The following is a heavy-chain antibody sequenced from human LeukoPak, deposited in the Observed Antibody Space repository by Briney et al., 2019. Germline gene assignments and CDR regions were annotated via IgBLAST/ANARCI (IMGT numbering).Heavy chain of an antibody. J-gene: IGHJ4*02. CDR1: GFTFSSYA. CDR3: AKDRVGGYRVFDD. V-gene: IGHV3-23*01. CDR2: VSGTGT. D-gene: IGHD5-12*01. Sequence: PGGSLRLSCAASGFTFSSYAMNWVRQAPGKGLEWVSVVSGTGTYYADSVKGRFTISRDNSKNTLYLQMDNLRVEDTALYYCAKDRVGGYRVFDDWGQGTLVIVSS.